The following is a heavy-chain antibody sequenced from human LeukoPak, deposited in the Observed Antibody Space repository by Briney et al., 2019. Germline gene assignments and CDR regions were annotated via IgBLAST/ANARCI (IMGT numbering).Heavy chain of an antibody. CDR1: GDSVSSNSAV. J-gene: IGHJ3*02. Sequence: SQTLSLTCAISGDSVSSNSAVWDWIRQSPSSGLESLGRTYYRSKWYNDYAVSVKSRITIKPDTSQSQFSLQLNSVTPDDSAVYYCARLAAAFGAFDIWGQGTMVTVSS. CDR2: TYYRSKWYN. CDR3: ARLAAAFGAFDI. V-gene: IGHV6-1*01. D-gene: IGHD6-13*01.